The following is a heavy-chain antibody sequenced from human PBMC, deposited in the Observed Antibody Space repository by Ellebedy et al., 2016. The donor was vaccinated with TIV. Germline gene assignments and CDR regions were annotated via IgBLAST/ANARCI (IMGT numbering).Heavy chain of an antibody. CDR1: GFAVSSNY. CDR3: ARVDVGLAFDH. D-gene: IGHD1-26*01. V-gene: IGHV3-53*01. CDR2: IYSGGST. J-gene: IGHJ4*02. Sequence: GESLKISCAVPGFAVSSNYWSWVRQAPGKGLDWVSIIYSGGSTYYADSVKGRFTISRDSSKNTLHLQMNSLRADDTAVYYCARVDVGLAFDHWGRGTLVTVSS.